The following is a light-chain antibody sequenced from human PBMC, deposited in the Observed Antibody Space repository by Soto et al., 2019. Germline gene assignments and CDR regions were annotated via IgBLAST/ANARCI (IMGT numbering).Light chain of an antibody. J-gene: IGKJ2*01. V-gene: IGKV2-30*01. CDR1: QRLVSGDGNTN. Sequence: DVVMTQSPLSLPVTLGQPASISCRSRQRLVSGDGNTNLNWFQQRPGQSPRRLIYKVSNRDSGVPDRFSGSVSGIDFTLKISRVEAEDVGIYFCVQASHWPYTFGQGTKLEIK. CDR2: KVS. CDR3: VQASHWPYT.